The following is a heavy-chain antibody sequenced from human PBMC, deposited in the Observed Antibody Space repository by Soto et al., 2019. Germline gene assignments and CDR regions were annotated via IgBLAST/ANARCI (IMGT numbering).Heavy chain of an antibody. CDR2: ISYDGSNK. J-gene: IGHJ4*02. CDR3: ARDYYGSGSYPYYFDY. D-gene: IGHD3-10*01. CDR1: GFTFSSYA. V-gene: IGHV3-30-3*01. Sequence: GGSLRLSCAASGFTFSSYAMHWVRQAPGKGLEWVAVISYDGSNKYYADSVKGRFTISRDNSKNTLYLQMNSLRAEDTAVYYCARDYYGSGSYPYYFDYWGQGTLVTVSS.